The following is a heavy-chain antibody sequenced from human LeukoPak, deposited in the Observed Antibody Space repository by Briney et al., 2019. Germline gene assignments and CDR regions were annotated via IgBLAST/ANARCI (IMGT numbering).Heavy chain of an antibody. CDR2: IYPADSDT. CDR3: ARQSRDGSKTRSYYFDY. V-gene: IGHV5-51*01. CDR1: GYIFTNYR. J-gene: IGHJ4*02. D-gene: IGHD3-10*01. Sequence: GESLKISCRVSGYIFTNYRIGWVRQMPGKGLESMGIIYPADSDTTYSPSFPGQVTISADKSISTVYLQWSSLKASDTAMYYCARQSRDGSKTRSYYFDYWGPGTQVTVSS.